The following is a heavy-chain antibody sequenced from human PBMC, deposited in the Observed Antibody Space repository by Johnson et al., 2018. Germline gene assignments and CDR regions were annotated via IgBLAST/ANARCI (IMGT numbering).Heavy chain of an antibody. CDR3: ALNLLRYYFDS. Sequence: QVQLVESGGAVVQPGKSLRLTCVSSGFTFSHYAMHWVRQAPGKGLEWVAVISKDGTNEDFIDSVKGRFNISRDNAKNTVFLELNSLRVEDTAVYYCALNLLRYYFDSWGHGTLVTVSS. CDR1: GFTFSHYA. V-gene: IGHV3-30*03. D-gene: IGHD3-16*01. J-gene: IGHJ4*01. CDR2: ISKDGTNE.